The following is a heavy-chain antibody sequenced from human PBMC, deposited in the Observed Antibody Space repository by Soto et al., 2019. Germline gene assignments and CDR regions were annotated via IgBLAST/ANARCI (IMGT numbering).Heavy chain of an antibody. Sequence: SVKVCCKASWRTFGNYGISWLRQAPGQGLEWMGGTIPIFDTPHYAQKFRDRVTITADATSTAYMELTSLTSEDTATYYCARDREDGSGTKYNWFDSWGQGTLVTVSS. D-gene: IGHD3-10*01. J-gene: IGHJ5*01. CDR3: ARDREDGSGTKYNWFDS. CDR2: TIPIFDTP. CDR1: WRTFGNYG. V-gene: IGHV1-69*13.